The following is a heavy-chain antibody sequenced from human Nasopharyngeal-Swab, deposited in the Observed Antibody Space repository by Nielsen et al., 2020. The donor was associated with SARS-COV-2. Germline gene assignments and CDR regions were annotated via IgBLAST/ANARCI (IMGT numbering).Heavy chain of an antibody. CDR2: ISSSSYI. V-gene: IGHV3-21*01. J-gene: IGHJ6*02. D-gene: IGHD3-3*01. Sequence: GGSLRLSCAASGFTFNKYNFNWVRQAPGKGLEWVSSISSSSYIYYADSVKGRFTISRDNAKNPFSLQMNSLRAEDTAVYYCARDGLDYDFWSAYFMDVWGQGTTVTVSS. CDR1: GFTFNKYN. CDR3: ARDGLDYDFWSAYFMDV.